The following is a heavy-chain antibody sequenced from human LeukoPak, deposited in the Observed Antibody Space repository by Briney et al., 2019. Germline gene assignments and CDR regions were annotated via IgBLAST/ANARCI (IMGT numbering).Heavy chain of an antibody. V-gene: IGHV3-30*18. CDR3: AKVGDDYYDSSPQYYFDY. J-gene: IGHJ4*02. CDR2: ISYDGSNK. Sequence: PGGSLRLSCAASGFTFSSYGMHWVRQAPGKGLEWVAVISYDGSNKYYADSVKGRFTISRDNSKNTLYLQMNSLRAEDTAVYYCAKVGDDYYDSSPQYYFDYWGQGTLVTVSS. CDR1: GFTFSSYG. D-gene: IGHD3-22*01.